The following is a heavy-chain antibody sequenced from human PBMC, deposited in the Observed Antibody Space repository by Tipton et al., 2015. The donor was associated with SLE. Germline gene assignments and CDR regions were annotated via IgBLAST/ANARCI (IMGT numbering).Heavy chain of an antibody. CDR2: IRYDGSDK. J-gene: IGHJ4*02. CDR3: ARGPFQRWPPGAY. CDR1: GFTVSDYG. Sequence: GSLRLSCAASGFTVSDYGMHWVRQAPGKGLEWVAFIRYDGSDKDYTDSVKGRFTISRDNSKNTLYLQMNSLRAEDTAVYYCARGPFQRWPPGAYWGQGTLVTVSS. D-gene: IGHD6-19*01. V-gene: IGHV3-30*02.